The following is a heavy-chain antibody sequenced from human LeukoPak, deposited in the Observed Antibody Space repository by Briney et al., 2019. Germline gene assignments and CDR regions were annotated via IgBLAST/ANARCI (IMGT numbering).Heavy chain of an antibody. CDR1: GFTFSSYD. Sequence: PGGSLRLSCAASGFTFSSYDMHWVRQATGKGLEWVSAIGTAGDTYYPDSVKGRFTISRENAKNSLYLQMNSLRAGDTAVYYCARGLSIAAAGTFDYWGQGTLVTVSS. V-gene: IGHV3-13*01. D-gene: IGHD6-13*01. J-gene: IGHJ4*02. CDR2: IGTAGDT. CDR3: ARGLSIAAAGTFDY.